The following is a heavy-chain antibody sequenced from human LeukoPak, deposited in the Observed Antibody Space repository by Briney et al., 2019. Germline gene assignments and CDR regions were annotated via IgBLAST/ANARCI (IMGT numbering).Heavy chain of an antibody. D-gene: IGHD3-22*01. CDR2: ISSSGSDI. CDR3: ARHVIYGSSGYHRFDY. V-gene: IGHV3-48*03. J-gene: IGHJ4*02. Sequence: GGSLRLSCAASGFSFSSYEMNWVRQAPGKGLEWLSYISSSGSDIYYADSVKGRFTISRDNAKNSLYLQMNSLRAEDTAVYYCARHVIYGSSGYHRFDYWGQGTLVTVSS. CDR1: GFSFSSYE.